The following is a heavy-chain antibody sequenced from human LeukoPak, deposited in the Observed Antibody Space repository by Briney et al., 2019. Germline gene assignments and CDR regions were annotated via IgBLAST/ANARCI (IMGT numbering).Heavy chain of an antibody. V-gene: IGHV3-21*01. D-gene: IGHD4-17*01. J-gene: IGHJ4*02. CDR2: ISSSSSYI. CDR3: ARDDYGLNGNYFDY. CDR1: GFTFSSYS. Sequence: GGSLRLSCAASGFTFSSYSTNWVRQAPGKGLEWVSSISSSSSYIYYADSVKGRFTISRDNAKNSLYLQMNSLRAEDTAVYYCARDDYGLNGNYFDYWGQGTLVTVSS.